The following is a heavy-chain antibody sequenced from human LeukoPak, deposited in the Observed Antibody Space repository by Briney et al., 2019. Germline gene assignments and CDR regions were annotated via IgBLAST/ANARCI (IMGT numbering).Heavy chain of an antibody. CDR3: ARGETAEPHY. J-gene: IGHJ4*02. Sequence: SETLSLTCAVYGGSFSGYYWSWIRQPPGKGLEWIGEINHSGSTNYNPSLKSRVTISVDTSKNQFSLKLSSVTAADTAVYYCARGETAEPHYWGQGTLVTVSS. V-gene: IGHV4-34*01. CDR2: INHSGST. CDR1: GGSFSGYY. D-gene: IGHD5-18*01.